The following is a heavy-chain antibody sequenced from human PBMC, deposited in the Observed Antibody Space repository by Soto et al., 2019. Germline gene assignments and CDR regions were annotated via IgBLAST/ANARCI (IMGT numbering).Heavy chain of an antibody. V-gene: IGHV3-23*01. Sequence: EVQLLESGGGLVQPGGSLRLSCVGSGFTFINYAMNWVRQTPGKGLEWVSGISGGGDRTFDADSVKGRFTISRDNSKNTVNLQRKTLRADDRAVYDSAIKVLGFTSRPYWLYFGIWGRRSTVTVSS. D-gene: IGHD3-22*01. J-gene: IGHJ2*01. CDR1: GFTFINYA. CDR2: ISGGGDRT. CDR3: AIKVLGFTSRPYWLYFGI.